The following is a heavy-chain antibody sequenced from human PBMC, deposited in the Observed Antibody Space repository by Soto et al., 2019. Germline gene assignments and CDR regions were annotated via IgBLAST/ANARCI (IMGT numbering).Heavy chain of an antibody. V-gene: IGHV4-31*03. Sequence: QVQLQESGPGLVKPSQTLSLTCTVAGDSINRSNYYLSWIRQHPGKGLEWIGYIHYSGSTFYNPSLKSRLMLSVDTSKNQFSLNVRSVSAADTAVYYCARDYGGQFYFDQWGQGTLVTVSS. D-gene: IGHD4-17*01. CDR3: ARDYGGQFYFDQ. CDR2: IHYSGST. J-gene: IGHJ4*02. CDR1: GDSINRSNYY.